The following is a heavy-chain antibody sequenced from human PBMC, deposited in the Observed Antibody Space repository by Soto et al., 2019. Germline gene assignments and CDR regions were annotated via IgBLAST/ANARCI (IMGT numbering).Heavy chain of an antibody. D-gene: IGHD5-18*01. Sequence: EVQLVESGGGLVQPGGSLRLSCAASGFTFSDYYMDWVRQAPGKGLEWVARSRNRTRSYSTDYAASVKGRFTISRDESKRSVYLQMNSLKTEDTAVYYCARGLPDFDYWGQGILVTVSS. J-gene: IGHJ4*02. CDR2: SRNRTRSYST. CDR3: ARGLPDFDY. CDR1: GFTFSDYY. V-gene: IGHV3-72*01.